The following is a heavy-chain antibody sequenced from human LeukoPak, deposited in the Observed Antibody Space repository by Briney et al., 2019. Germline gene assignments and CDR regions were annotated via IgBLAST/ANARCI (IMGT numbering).Heavy chain of an antibody. V-gene: IGHV3-33*01. CDR2: IWYDGSNK. Sequence: PGGSLRLSCAASGFTFSSYGMHWVRQAPGKGLGWVAVIWYDGSNKYYADSVEGRFTISRDNSKNTLYLQMNSLRAEDTAVYYCARGARVTIFSRVRYYGMDVWGQGTTVTVSS. J-gene: IGHJ6*02. D-gene: IGHD3-9*01. CDR3: ARGARVTIFSRVRYYGMDV. CDR1: GFTFSSYG.